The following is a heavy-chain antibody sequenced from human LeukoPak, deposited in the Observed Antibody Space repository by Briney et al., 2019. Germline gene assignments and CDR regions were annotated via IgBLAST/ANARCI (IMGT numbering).Heavy chain of an antibody. CDR3: ARGATVWARMDV. V-gene: IGHV3-48*04. CDR2: ISSSGSTI. D-gene: IGHD4-17*01. J-gene: IGHJ6*04. CDR1: GFTFSTYS. Sequence: QTGGSLRLSCAASGFTFSTYSMNWVRQAPGKGLEWVSYISSSGSTIYYADSVKGRFTISRDNAKNSLYLQMNSLRAEDTAVYYCARGATVWARMDVWGKGTTVTVSP.